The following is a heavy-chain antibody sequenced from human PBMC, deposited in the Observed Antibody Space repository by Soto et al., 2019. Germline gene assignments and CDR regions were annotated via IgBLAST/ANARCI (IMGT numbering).Heavy chain of an antibody. Sequence: SETLSLTCTVSGGSISNYHWSWFRQSAVKGLEWIGRIYTSGSTNYNPSLQSRVAMSVDTSKNQFSLNLNSVTAADTAVYYCARGPNWNYYYYGVDVWGQGTTVTVSS. J-gene: IGHJ6*02. CDR3: ARGPNWNYYYYGVDV. CDR2: IYTSGST. D-gene: IGHD1-20*01. V-gene: IGHV4-4*07. CDR1: GGSISNYH.